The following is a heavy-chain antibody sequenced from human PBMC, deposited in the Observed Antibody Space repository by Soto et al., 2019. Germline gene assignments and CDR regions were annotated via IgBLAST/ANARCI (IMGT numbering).Heavy chain of an antibody. CDR2: IYSSGST. CDR3: TGEASGSGWWSQGSFES. CDR1: GFTVSSSY. Sequence: EVQLVESGGGLVQPGGSLRLSCAASGFTVSSSYISWVRQAPGKRLEWVSTIYSSGSTYYADSVRGRFTISRDDSKNTLYLQMNGVSVDDTAVSYCTGEASGSGWWSQGSFESWVQGTLVTVSS. J-gene: IGHJ5*01. D-gene: IGHD6-19*01. V-gene: IGHV3-66*01.